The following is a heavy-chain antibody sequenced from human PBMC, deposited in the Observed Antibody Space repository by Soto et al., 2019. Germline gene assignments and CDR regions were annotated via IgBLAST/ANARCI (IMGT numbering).Heavy chain of an antibody. CDR3: GSSWVIGKGGMDV. V-gene: IGHV1-18*04. D-gene: IGHD3-16*01. CDR1: GYTFTSYA. J-gene: IGHJ6*02. CDR2: INAYTGNT. Sequence: QVQLVQSGAEVKKPGASVKVSCKASGYTFTSYAFSWGRQAHGQGLEWTGWINAYTGNTNYAQKCQGRVTRTTGTATSTAHTERWGLISDDTAVYYCGSSWVIGKGGMDVWGQGATVTVSS.